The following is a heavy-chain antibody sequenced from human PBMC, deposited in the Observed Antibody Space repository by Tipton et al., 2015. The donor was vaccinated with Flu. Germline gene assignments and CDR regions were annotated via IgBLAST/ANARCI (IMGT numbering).Heavy chain of an antibody. CDR2: VYISGIT. V-gene: IGHV4-4*07. Sequence: TLSLTCTVSGGPITNWYWSWIRQPAGKRLEWMGRVYISGITYYNASLKSRVTISVDTSKNQFSLKLNSVTAADTAFYFCGRVPDYWGQGTLVTVSS. CDR1: GGPITNWY. CDR3: GRVPDY. J-gene: IGHJ4*02.